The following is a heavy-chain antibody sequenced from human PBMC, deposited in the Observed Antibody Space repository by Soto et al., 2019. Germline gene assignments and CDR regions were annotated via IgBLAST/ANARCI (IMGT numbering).Heavy chain of an antibody. V-gene: IGHV3-21*01. CDR3: ARKGSLYSSGWLFDY. J-gene: IGHJ4*02. CDR2: ISSSSSYI. CDR1: GFTFSSYS. D-gene: IGHD6-19*01. Sequence: LRLSCAASGFTFSSYSMNWVRQAPGKGLEWVSSISSSSSYIYYADSVKGRFTISRDNAKNSLYLQMNSLRAEDTAVYYCARKGSLYSSGWLFDYWGQGTLVTVSS.